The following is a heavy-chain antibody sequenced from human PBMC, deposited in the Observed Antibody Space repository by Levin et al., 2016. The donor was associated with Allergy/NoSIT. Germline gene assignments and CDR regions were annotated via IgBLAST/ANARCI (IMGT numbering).Heavy chain of an antibody. J-gene: IGHJ4*02. V-gene: IGHV1-46*01. CDR2: INPSGRNT. D-gene: IGHD1-26*01. CDR3: AKEQGPIVEAIRGLDY. Sequence: ASVKVSCKASGYTFTTYHMHWVRQAPGQGLEWVGIINPSGRNTHYAQKFQGRVTMTSDTSTNVVYLELSSLRSEDTAVYYCAKEQGPIVEAIRGLDYWGQGTLVTVSA. CDR1: GYTFTTYH.